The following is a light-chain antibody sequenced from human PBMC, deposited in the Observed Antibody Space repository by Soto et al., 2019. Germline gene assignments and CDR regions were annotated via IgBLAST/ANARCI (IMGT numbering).Light chain of an antibody. CDR2: GAS. J-gene: IGKJ4*01. CDR3: QKYGDSPLT. CDR1: QSVNNNY. V-gene: IGKV3-20*01. Sequence: EIVLTQSPGTLSLSPGERATLSCRASQSVNNNYLGWYQQKPGQAPRLLIYGASSRATGIPDRFSGSGSGTDFTLTISRLEPEDFAVYYCQKYGDSPLTFGGGTKVEI.